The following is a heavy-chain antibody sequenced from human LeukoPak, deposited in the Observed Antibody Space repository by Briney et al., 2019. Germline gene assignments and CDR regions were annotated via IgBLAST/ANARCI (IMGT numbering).Heavy chain of an antibody. D-gene: IGHD6-13*01. Sequence: SGGSLRLSCAASGFTFSSYAMSWVRQAPGKGLEWVSAISGSGGSTYYADSVKGRFTISRDNSKNTLYLQMNSLRAEDTAVYYCAKEAAFGYSSSWYYFDYWGQGTPVTVSS. V-gene: IGHV3-23*01. CDR1: GFTFSSYA. CDR3: AKEAAFGYSSSWYYFDY. J-gene: IGHJ4*02. CDR2: ISGSGGST.